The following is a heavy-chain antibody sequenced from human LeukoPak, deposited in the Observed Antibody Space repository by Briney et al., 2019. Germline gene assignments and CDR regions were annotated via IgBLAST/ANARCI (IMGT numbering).Heavy chain of an antibody. V-gene: IGHV4-38-2*02. J-gene: IGHJ4*02. CDR1: GYSISSGYY. CDR2: IYHSGST. CDR3: ARNTVGAYFDY. D-gene: IGHD1-26*01. Sequence: SETLSLTCTVSGYSISSGYYWGWIRQPPGKGLEWIGSIYHSGSTYYNPSLKSRVTISVDTSKNQFSLKLSSVTAADTAVYYCARNTVGAYFDYWGQGTLVTVSS.